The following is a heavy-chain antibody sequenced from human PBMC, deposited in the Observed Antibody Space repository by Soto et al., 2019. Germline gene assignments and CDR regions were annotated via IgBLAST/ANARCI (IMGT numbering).Heavy chain of an antibody. CDR3: ARLQAAAGDNDLTFDY. J-gene: IGHJ4*02. CDR1: GYSFTSYW. V-gene: IGHV5-51*01. CDR2: IYPGDSDT. D-gene: IGHD6-13*01. Sequence: LGESLKISCKGSGYSFTSYWIGWVRQMPGKGLEWMGIIYPGDSDTNYSPSFQGHVTISADKSISTAYLQWSSLKASDTAMYYCARLQAAAGDNDLTFDYWGQGTLVTVSS.